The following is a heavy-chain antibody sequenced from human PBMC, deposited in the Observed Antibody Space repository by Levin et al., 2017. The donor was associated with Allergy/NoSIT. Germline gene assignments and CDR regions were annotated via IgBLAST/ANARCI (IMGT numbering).Heavy chain of an antibody. CDR1: GFSFNYYY. Sequence: GESLKISCAASGFSFNYYYMSWIRQAPGKGLQWVAYISSGSGSSTDYTDSVKGRFTISRDNGQNSVYLQMNNLRADDTAVYYCARDRQELDRFYDSWGQGTLVTVSS. D-gene: IGHD1-1*01. V-gene: IGHV3-11*05. CDR3: ARDRQELDRFYDS. J-gene: IGHJ4*02. CDR2: ISSGSGSST.